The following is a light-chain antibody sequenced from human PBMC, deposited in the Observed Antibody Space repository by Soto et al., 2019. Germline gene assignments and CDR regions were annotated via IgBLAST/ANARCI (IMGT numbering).Light chain of an antibody. Sequence: EIGLTQSPCALSLSPGERATLSCRASQSVSSSYLAWYQQKPGQAPRLLIYGASSRATGIPDRFSGSGSGTDFTLTISRLEPEDFAVYYCQQYGSSVTFGQGARPE. CDR3: QQYGSSVT. CDR2: GAS. J-gene: IGKJ5*01. CDR1: QSVSSSY. V-gene: IGKV3-20*01.